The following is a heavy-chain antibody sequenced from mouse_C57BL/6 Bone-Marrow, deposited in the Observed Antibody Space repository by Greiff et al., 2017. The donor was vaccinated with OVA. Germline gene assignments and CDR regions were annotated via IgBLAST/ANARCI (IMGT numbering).Heavy chain of an antibody. V-gene: IGHV1-19*01. Sequence: VQLQQSGPVLVKPGASVKMSCKASGYTFTDYYMNWVKQSHGKSLEWIGVINPYNGGTSYNQKFKGKATLTVDKSSSTAYMELNSLTSEDSAVYDCARPRESYYGNYYFDYWGQGTTLTVSS. D-gene: IGHD2-1*01. CDR2: INPYNGGT. CDR1: GYTFTDYY. CDR3: ARPRESYYGNYYFDY. J-gene: IGHJ2*01.